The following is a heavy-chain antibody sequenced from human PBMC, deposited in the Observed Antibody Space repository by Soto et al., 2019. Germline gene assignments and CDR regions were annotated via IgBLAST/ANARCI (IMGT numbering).Heavy chain of an antibody. D-gene: IGHD3-22*01. Sequence: QVQLVESGGGVVQPGRSVRLSCAASGFTFSSYGMHWVRQAPGKGLEWVAVIWYDGSNKYYADSVKGRFTISRDNSKNTLYLQMNSLRAEDTAVYYCARGPGMIVVELTLDYWGQGTLVTVSS. CDR1: GFTFSSYG. J-gene: IGHJ4*02. CDR3: ARGPGMIVVELTLDY. V-gene: IGHV3-33*01. CDR2: IWYDGSNK.